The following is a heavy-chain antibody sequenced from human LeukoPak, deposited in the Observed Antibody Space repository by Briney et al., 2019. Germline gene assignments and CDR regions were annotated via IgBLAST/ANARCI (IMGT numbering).Heavy chain of an antibody. CDR1: GGTFSSYA. CDR3: ARRAKLGGGSSFDY. CDR2: IIPIFGTA. J-gene: IGHJ4*02. D-gene: IGHD2-15*01. Sequence: SVKVSCKASGGTFSSYAISWVRQAPGQGLEWMGGIIPIFGTANYAQKFQGRVTITADKSTSTAYMELSSLRSGDTAVYYCARRAKLGGGSSFDYWGQGTLVTVSS. V-gene: IGHV1-69*06.